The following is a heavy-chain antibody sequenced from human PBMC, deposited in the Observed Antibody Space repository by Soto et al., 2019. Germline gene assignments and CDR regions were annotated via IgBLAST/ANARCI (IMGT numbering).Heavy chain of an antibody. Sequence: QVQLVESGGGVVQPGRSLRLSCAASGFTFSSYGMHWVRQAPGKGLEWVAVISYDGSNKYYADSVKGRFTISRDNSKNNLYLHMNSLRAEDAAVYYCAKPTCSSTSCYPNYYYYYCMDVWGQGNMVTV. CDR3: AKPTCSSTSCYPNYYYYYCMDV. J-gene: IGHJ6*02. V-gene: IGHV3-30*18. CDR1: GFTFSSYG. D-gene: IGHD2-2*01. CDR2: ISYDGSNK.